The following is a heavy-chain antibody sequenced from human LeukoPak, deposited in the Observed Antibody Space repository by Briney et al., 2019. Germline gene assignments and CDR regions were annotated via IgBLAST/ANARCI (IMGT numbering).Heavy chain of an antibody. CDR3: ASGSGAWYKEFDY. D-gene: IGHD1-14*01. CDR1: GGTSNRYS. V-gene: IGHV1-69*13. J-gene: IGHJ4*02. CDR2: IIPIFGTT. Sequence: SVRVSCKASGGTSNRYSFDWVRQAPGQGLEWMGGIIPIFGTTNYAQKFQGRVTITADDSTSTAYMELSSLRSEDTAVYYCASGSGAWYKEFDYWGQGTLVTVSS.